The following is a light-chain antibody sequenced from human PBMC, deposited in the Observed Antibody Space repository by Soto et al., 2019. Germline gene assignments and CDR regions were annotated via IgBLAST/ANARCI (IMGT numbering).Light chain of an antibody. Sequence: EVVLTQSPGTLSLSPGERATLSCRASQSVSSSYLAWYQQKPGQAPRLLIYGASSRATGFPDRSSGSGSVTDFTLTIDSLQTEDFAGYYCQHYGNSPKPPFGAGTKADIK. CDR2: GAS. CDR1: QSVSSSY. J-gene: IGKJ3*01. CDR3: QHYGNSPKPP. V-gene: IGKV3-20*01.